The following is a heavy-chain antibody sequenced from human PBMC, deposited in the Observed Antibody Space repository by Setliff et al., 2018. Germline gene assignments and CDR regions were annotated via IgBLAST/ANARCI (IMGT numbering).Heavy chain of an antibody. J-gene: IGHJ6*03. D-gene: IGHD6-6*01. V-gene: IGHV1-69*06. CDR3: ALEYSNSSPTVYYYMDV. CDR1: GGIFNSFS. Sequence: SVKVSCKASGGIFNSFSITWVRQAPGQGLEWMGRIIPLFETTNYVEKFQGRVTITADKSTSTAYMELSRLTSEDTAVHYCALEYSNSSPTVYYYMDVWGQGTMVTVSS. CDR2: IIPLFETT.